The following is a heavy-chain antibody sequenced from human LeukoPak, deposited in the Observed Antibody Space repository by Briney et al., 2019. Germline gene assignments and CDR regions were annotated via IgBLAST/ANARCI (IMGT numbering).Heavy chain of an antibody. CDR3: AKDLGSKSLGY. Sequence: PGGSLRLSCAASGFTFSSYGMHWVRQAPGKGLEWVAVISYDGSNKYYADSVKGRFTISRDNSKNTLYLQMNSLRAEDTAVYYCAKDLGSKSLGYWGQGTLVTVSS. V-gene: IGHV3-30*18. CDR2: ISYDGSNK. CDR1: GFTFSSYG. D-gene: IGHD2-2*01. J-gene: IGHJ4*02.